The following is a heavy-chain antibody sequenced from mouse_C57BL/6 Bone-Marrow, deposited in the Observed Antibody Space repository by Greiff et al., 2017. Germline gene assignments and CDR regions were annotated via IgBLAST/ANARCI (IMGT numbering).Heavy chain of an antibody. V-gene: IGHV5-6*01. D-gene: IGHD2-5*01. J-gene: IGHJ4*01. CDR2: ISSGGSYT. CDR1: GFTFSSYG. Sequence: EVQRVEPGGDFVKPGGSLKLSCAASGFTFSSYGMSWVRQTPDKRLEWVATISSGGSYTYYPDSVKGRFTLSRDNTKNTLYLQRSSLTSEGTAMYYCARRPLYYSIGGLDYWGQGTTVTVSS. CDR3: ARRPLYYSIGGLDY.